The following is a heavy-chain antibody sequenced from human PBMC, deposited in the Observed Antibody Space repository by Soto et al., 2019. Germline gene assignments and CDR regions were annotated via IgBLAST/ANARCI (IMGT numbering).Heavy chain of an antibody. Sequence: EVQLVESGGGLVQPGGTLRLSCAASGFTFSRDWMHWVRQAPGKGLVWVSHIKSDGSATSYADSVKGRFTISRDNAKNTLSLQMNSLRADDTAVYYCARAAQFNYGGNSSFDYWGQGTLVTVSS. V-gene: IGHV3-74*01. CDR2: IKSDGSAT. CDR3: ARAAQFNYGGNSSFDY. CDR1: GFTFSRDW. D-gene: IGHD4-17*01. J-gene: IGHJ4*02.